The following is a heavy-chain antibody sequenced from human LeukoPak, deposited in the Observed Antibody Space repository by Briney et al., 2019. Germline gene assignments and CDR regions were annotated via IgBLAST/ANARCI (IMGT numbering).Heavy chain of an antibody. Sequence: ASVKVSCKASGYTFTSYGISWVRQAPGQGLEWMGWMNPNSGNTGYAQKFQGRVTMTRNTSISTAYMELSSLRSEDTAVYYCARVGYSYGYDFDYYYYMDVWGKGTTVTISS. V-gene: IGHV1-8*02. CDR2: MNPNSGNT. J-gene: IGHJ6*03. D-gene: IGHD5-18*01. CDR1: GYTFTSYG. CDR3: ARVGYSYGYDFDYYYYMDV.